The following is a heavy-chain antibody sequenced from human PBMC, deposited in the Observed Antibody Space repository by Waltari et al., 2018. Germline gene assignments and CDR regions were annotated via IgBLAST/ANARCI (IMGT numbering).Heavy chain of an antibody. CDR3: ARDRGWNTLDY. Sequence: VQLVQSGAEVKKPGASVKVSCKASGYTFTSYAMHWVRQAPGRGLEWVANINQDGGETYYVDSVRGRVTISRDNARNSLYLQMDSLRDEDTALYYCARDRGWNTLDYWGQGTLVTVSS. J-gene: IGHJ4*02. V-gene: IGHV3-7*04. CDR1: GYTFTSYA. D-gene: IGHD6-19*01. CDR2: INQDGGET.